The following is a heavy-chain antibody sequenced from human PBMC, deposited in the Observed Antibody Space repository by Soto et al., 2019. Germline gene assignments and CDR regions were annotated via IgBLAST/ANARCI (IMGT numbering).Heavy chain of an antibody. CDR3: AGLVPAAPGESCH. V-gene: IGHV3-23*01. J-gene: IGHJ4*02. D-gene: IGHD2-2*01. CDR1: GFTFSSYA. Sequence: EVQLLESGGGLVQPGGSLRLSCAASGFTFSSYAMSWVRQAPGKGLEWASAISGSGGSTYYADSVKGRFTIARDNSKNTLYLQMNSLRAEDTAVYYCAGLVPAAPGESCHWGQGTLVTVSS. CDR2: ISGSGGST.